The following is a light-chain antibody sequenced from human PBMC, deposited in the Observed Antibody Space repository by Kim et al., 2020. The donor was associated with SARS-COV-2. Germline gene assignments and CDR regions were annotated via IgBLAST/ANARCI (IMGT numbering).Light chain of an antibody. V-gene: IGLV6-57*02. Sequence: NFMLTRPHSVSASPGKTVTISCTGSSGSIASNYVQWYQQRPGRVPTTVIYEDNQRPSGVPDRFSGSIDSSSNSASLIISELKTEDEANYYCQSYDGNNWVFGGGTQLTVL. CDR2: EDN. J-gene: IGLJ3*02. CDR3: QSYDGNNWV. CDR1: SGSIASNY.